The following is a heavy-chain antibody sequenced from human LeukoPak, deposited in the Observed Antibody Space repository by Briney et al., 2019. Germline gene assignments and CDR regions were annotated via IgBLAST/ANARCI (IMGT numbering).Heavy chain of an antibody. D-gene: IGHD4-17*01. V-gene: IGHV4-34*01. CDR3: ARDPTTVFGVPEYSDD. CDR2: INHSGRT. CDR1: SESFRGYY. J-gene: IGHJ4*02. Sequence: ASETLSLTCGVPSESFRGYYWNWLRQPPGKGLEWIGEINHSGRTNYNPSLESRVTISVDASRKQFSLTLRSVTAADTAIYHCARDPTTVFGVPEYSDDWGQGTPVTVSS.